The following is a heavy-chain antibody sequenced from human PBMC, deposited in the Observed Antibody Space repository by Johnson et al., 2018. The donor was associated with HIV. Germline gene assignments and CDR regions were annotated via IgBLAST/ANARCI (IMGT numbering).Heavy chain of an antibody. D-gene: IGHD1-26*01. V-gene: IGHV3-15*01. Sequence: VQLVESGGGLVQPGGSLRLSCAASGFTFNNAWMSWVRQTPGKGLEWVGRIKSQTDGGTTDYAAPVKGRFTISRDDSKNTLYLQMNSLKTEDTAVYSCTTDWGSYHEYAFDIWGQGTMDTVSS. CDR1: GFTFNNAW. CDR2: IKSQTDGGTT. CDR3: TTDWGSYHEYAFDI. J-gene: IGHJ3*02.